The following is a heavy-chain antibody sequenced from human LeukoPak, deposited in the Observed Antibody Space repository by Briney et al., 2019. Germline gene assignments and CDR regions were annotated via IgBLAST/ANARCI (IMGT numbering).Heavy chain of an antibody. CDR1: GGSISSSSYY. CDR2: IYYSGST. J-gene: IGHJ4*02. CDR3: ARGGQLAVPDPFDS. D-gene: IGHD6-19*01. V-gene: IGHV4-39*07. Sequence: SETLSLTCTVSGGSISSSSYYWGWIRQPPGKGLEWIGSIYYSGSTYYNPSLKSRVTISVDTSKNQFSLKLSSVTAADTAVYYCARGGQLAVPDPFDSWGQGTLVTVSS.